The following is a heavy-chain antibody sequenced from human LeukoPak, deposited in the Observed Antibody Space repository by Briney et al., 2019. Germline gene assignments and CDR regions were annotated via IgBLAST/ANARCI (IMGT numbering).Heavy chain of an antibody. J-gene: IGHJ4*02. CDR3: ARYSGSYNRFDY. V-gene: IGHV1-2*02. CDR1: GYTFTGYY. Sequence: ASVKVSCKASGYTFTGYYMHWVRQAPGQGLEWMGWINPNSGGTNYAQKFQGGVTMTRDTSISTAYMELSRLRSDDTAVYYCARYSGSYNRFDYWGQGTLVTVSS. CDR2: INPNSGGT. D-gene: IGHD1-26*01.